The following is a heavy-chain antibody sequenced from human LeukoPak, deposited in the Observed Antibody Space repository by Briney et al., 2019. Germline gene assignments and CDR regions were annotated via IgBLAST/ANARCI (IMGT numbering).Heavy chain of an antibody. Sequence: GASVKVSCKASGYTFTSYYMHWVRQAPGQGLEWMGIINPSGGSTSYAQKFQGRVTMTRDTSTSTVYMELSSLRSEDTAVYYCARASHSWGYYYGMDVWGQGTTVTVSS. V-gene: IGHV1-46*01. CDR2: INPSGGST. J-gene: IGHJ6*02. CDR1: GYTFTSYY. CDR3: ARASHSWGYYYGMDV. D-gene: IGHD7-27*01.